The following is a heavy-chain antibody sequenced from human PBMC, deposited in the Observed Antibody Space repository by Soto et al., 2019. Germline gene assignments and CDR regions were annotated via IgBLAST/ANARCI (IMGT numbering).Heavy chain of an antibody. Sequence: QVQLVQSGAEVKKPGASVKVSCKASGYTFTSYYMHWVRQAPGQGLEWMGIINPSGGSTSYAQKFQGRVTMTRDTSTSTVYMELSSLRSEDTAVYYGARGPAVDTAMLDAFDIWGQGTMVTVSS. D-gene: IGHD5-18*01. CDR2: INPSGGST. CDR3: ARGPAVDTAMLDAFDI. V-gene: IGHV1-46*01. J-gene: IGHJ3*02. CDR1: GYTFTSYY.